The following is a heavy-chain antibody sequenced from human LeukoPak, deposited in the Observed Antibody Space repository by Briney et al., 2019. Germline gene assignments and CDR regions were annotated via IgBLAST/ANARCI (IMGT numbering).Heavy chain of an antibody. Sequence: GRSLRLSCAASGFTFDDYAMHWVRQAPGKGLEWVSGISWNSGSIGYADSVKGRFTISRDNAKNSLYLQMNSLRAEDTALYYCAKGIIAAAGPYPFDYWGQGTLVTVSS. CDR1: GFTFDDYA. D-gene: IGHD6-13*01. J-gene: IGHJ4*02. CDR3: AKGIIAAAGPYPFDY. V-gene: IGHV3-9*01. CDR2: ISWNSGSI.